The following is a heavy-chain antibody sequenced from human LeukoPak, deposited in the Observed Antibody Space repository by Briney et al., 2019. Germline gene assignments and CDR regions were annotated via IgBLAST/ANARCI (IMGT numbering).Heavy chain of an antibody. J-gene: IGHJ4*02. Sequence: GASVKVSCKASGYTFTSYGISWVRQAPGQGLEWMGWISAYNGNTNYAQKLQGRVTMTTDTSTSTAYMELSSLRSEDTAVYYCARDQKQQLVSSVFDYWGQGTLVTVSS. CDR2: ISAYNGNT. D-gene: IGHD6-13*01. CDR1: GYTFTSYG. V-gene: IGHV1-18*01. CDR3: ARDQKQQLVSSVFDY.